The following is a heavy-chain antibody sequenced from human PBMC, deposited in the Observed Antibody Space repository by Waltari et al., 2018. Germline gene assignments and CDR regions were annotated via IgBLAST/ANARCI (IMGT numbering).Heavy chain of an antibody. CDR1: GFSLSTSGVG. D-gene: IGHD1-1*01. CDR3: VHRRPWNTLDY. Sequence: QISLKESGPTLVKPTQTLTLTCTFPGFSLSTSGVGVGWILQPSGKALEWLAFIHWDENKTYHPSLKSRLSITKDTSTNQVVLTVTNMDPVDTGTYYCVHRRPWNTLDYWGQGTLVTVSS. V-gene: IGHV2-5*02. CDR2: IHWDENK. J-gene: IGHJ4*02.